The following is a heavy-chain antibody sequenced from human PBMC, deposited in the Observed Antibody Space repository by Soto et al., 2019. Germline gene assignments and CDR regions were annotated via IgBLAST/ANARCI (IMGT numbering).Heavy chain of an antibody. J-gene: IGHJ5*02. V-gene: IGHV1-2*02. CDR1: GYTFTDYY. Sequence: ASVKVSCKTSGYTFTDYYIHWVRQAPGQGLEWMGWINPNRGDTNFAQRFQDRVTMTRDTSISTAFMELSRLTSDDTAVYYCAIEYDLTVSWGQRTLVTVSS. D-gene: IGHD3-3*01. CDR3: AIEYDLTVS. CDR2: INPNRGDT.